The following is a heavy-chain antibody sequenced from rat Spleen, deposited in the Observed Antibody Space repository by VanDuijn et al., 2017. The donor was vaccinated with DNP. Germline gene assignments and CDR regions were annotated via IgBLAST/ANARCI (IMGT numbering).Heavy chain of an antibody. D-gene: IGHD1-11*01. CDR1: GYSITSNY. J-gene: IGHJ2*01. CDR2: ISYSGGT. Sequence: EVQLQESGPGLVKPSQSLSLTCSVTGYSITSNYWAWIRKFPGNKMEWMGYISYSGGTSYTPSLKSRISITRDTSKNQFFLQLNSLTTEDTAIYHCAKGPNYGGYSDFFDYWGQGVMVTVSS. CDR3: AKGPNYGGYSDFFDY. V-gene: IGHV3-1*01.